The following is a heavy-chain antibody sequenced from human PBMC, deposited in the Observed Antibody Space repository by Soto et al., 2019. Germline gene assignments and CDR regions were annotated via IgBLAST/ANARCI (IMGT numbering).Heavy chain of an antibody. CDR3: AKCVSTSCQNYGMDV. Sequence: SCAASGFTFSSYGMHWVRQAPGKGLEWVAVISYDGSNKYYADSVKGRFTISRDNSKNTLYLQMNSLRAEDTAVYYCAKCVSTSCQNYGMDVWGQGTTVTVSS. J-gene: IGHJ6*02. D-gene: IGHD2-2*01. V-gene: IGHV3-30*18. CDR2: ISYDGSNK. CDR1: GFTFSSYG.